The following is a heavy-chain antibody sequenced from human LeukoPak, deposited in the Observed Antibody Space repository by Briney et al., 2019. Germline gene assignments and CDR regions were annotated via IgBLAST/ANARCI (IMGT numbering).Heavy chain of an antibody. CDR1: GYSFTSYW. V-gene: IGHV5-51*01. CDR2: IYPGDSDT. Sequence: GESLKISCKGSGYSFTSYWIGWVRQMPGKGLEWMGIIYPGDSDTRYSPSFQGQVTISADKSISTAYLQWSSLKASDTAMYYCARRYYDFWSGYFDDAFDIWAKGQWSPSLQ. D-gene: IGHD3-3*01. J-gene: IGHJ3*02. CDR3: ARRYYDFWSGYFDDAFDI.